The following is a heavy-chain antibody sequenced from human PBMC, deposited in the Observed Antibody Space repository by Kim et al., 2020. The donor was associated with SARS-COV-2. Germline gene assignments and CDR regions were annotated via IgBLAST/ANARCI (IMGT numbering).Heavy chain of an antibody. Sequence: GGSLRLSCAASGFTFSDYDMNWIRQAPGKGLEWLSNVNTRSTYITYADTVKGRFTISRDNAKNSLYLQMNSLRAEDTAVYYCARDYYGPDYWGQGTLATV. V-gene: IGHV3-11*05. J-gene: IGHJ4*02. CDR3: ARDYYGPDY. D-gene: IGHD3-10*01. CDR1: GFTFSDYD. CDR2: VNTRSTYI.